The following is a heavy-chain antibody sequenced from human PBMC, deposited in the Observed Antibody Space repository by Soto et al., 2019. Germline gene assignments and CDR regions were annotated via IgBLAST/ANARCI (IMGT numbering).Heavy chain of an antibody. J-gene: IGHJ4*02. CDR2: ILGNGGDT. V-gene: IGHV3-23*01. CDR1: GFIFRDYA. Sequence: PGGSLRLSCVASGFIFRDYAMSWVRQAPGKGLEWVAAILGNGGDTGYADSVKGRFTISRDNSQNTLYLRLNSLRDEDTAVYYCERPSMLASGNYWGQGTLVTVSS. D-gene: IGHD6-13*01. CDR3: ERPSMLASGNY.